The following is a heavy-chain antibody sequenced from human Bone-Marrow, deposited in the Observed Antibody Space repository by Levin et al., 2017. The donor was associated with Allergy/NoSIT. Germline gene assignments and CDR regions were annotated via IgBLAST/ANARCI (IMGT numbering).Heavy chain of an antibody. J-gene: IGHJ5*02. V-gene: IGHV3-66*01. CDR2: IYSDGTT. D-gene: IGHD2-2*01. Sequence: GESLKISCAASGFTVSNDYMGWVRQAPEKGLEWVSVIYSDGTTYYADFVKGRFTISRDDSKNTVYLQMDSLRAEDTAVYYCARDACSSTSCFPAGGITWGQGTLVIVSS. CDR3: ARDACSSTSCFPAGGIT. CDR1: GFTVSNDY.